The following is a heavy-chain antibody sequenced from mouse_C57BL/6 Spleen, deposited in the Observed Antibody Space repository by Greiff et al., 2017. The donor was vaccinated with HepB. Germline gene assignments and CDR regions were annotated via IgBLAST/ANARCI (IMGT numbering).Heavy chain of an antibody. J-gene: IGHJ3*01. D-gene: IGHD1-1*01. CDR2: IDPEDGDT. Sequence: EVKLVESGAELVRPGASVKLSCTASGFNIKDYYMHWVKQRPEQGLEWIGRIDPEDGDTEYAPKFQGKATMTADTSSNTAYLQLSSLTSEDTAVYYCTTWIITTVVDAWFAYWGQGTLVTVSA. CDR3: TTWIITTVVDAWFAY. V-gene: IGHV14-1*01. CDR1: GFNIKDYY.